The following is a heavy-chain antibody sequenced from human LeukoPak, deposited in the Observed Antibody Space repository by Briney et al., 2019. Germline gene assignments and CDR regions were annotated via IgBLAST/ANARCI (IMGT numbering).Heavy chain of an antibody. V-gene: IGHV1-69*05. J-gene: IGHJ3*02. CDR3: ARDKNSGECVSNSCYGVWPLDI. Sequence: GSSVKVSCKASGGTFSSYAITWVRQAPGQGLEWMGGIIPMSETPKYTQKFQGRVTIATDESTNTAYMELSSLRSEDTGVYYCARDKNSGECVSNSCYGVWPLDIWGQGTMVTVSS. D-gene: IGHD2-2*01. CDR1: GGTFSSYA. CDR2: IIPMSETP.